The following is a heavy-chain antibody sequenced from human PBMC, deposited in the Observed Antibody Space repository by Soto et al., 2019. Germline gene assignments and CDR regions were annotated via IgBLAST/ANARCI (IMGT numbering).Heavy chain of an antibody. V-gene: IGHV3-30*18. J-gene: IGHJ4*02. Sequence: QVQLVESGGGVVQPGRSLRLSCAASGFTFSSYGMHWVRQAPGKGLEWVAVISYDGSNKYYADSVKGRFTISRDNSKNTLYLQMNSLRAEDTAVYYCAKAILSYYYDSSGEIPPPGYWGQGTLVTVSS. CDR2: ISYDGSNK. CDR1: GFTFSSYG. D-gene: IGHD3-22*01. CDR3: AKAILSYYYDSSGEIPPPGY.